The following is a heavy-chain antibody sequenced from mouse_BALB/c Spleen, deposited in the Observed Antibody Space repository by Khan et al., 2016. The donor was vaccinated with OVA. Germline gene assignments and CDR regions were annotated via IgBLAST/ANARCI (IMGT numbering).Heavy chain of an antibody. V-gene: IGHV1-37*01. CDR2: INPYNGDT. Sequence: VQLQQSGPELVKPGASVKISCKASGYSFTGYFINWVKQSHGKSLEWIGRINPYNGDTVYKQKFKGKATLTVDKSSTTAHMELLSLTSEDSAVYCCGSGNWAYWGQGTLVTVSA. CDR1: GYSFTGYF. J-gene: IGHJ3*01. CDR3: GSGNWAY. D-gene: IGHD2-1*01.